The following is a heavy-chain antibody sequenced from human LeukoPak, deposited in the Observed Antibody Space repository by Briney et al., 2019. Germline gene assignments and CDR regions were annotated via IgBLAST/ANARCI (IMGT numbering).Heavy chain of an antibody. J-gene: IGHJ4*02. CDR2: IKQDGSEK. Sequence: AGGSLRLSCVASGFIVSNNYMTWVRQAPGKGLEWVANIKQDGSEKSYVDSVKGRFTISRDNAKNSLYLQMNSLRAEDTAIYYCTRVGYIDEGIDYWGQGTLVTVSS. CDR3: TRVGYIDEGIDY. D-gene: IGHD5-24*01. V-gene: IGHV3-7*04. CDR1: GFIVSNNY.